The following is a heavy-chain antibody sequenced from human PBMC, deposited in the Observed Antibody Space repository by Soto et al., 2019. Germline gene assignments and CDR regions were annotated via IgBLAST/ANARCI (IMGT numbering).Heavy chain of an antibody. Sequence: EVQLLESGGGLVQPGGSLRLSCAASGFAFSSYAMSWVRQAPGKGLEWVSAISGSGGSTYYADSVKGRFTISRDNSKNTLYLQMNSLRAEDTAVYYCAKGGSHYYHYMDVWGKGTTVTVSS. V-gene: IGHV3-23*01. D-gene: IGHD3-10*01. CDR3: AKGGSHYYHYMDV. CDR1: GFAFSSYA. CDR2: ISGSGGST. J-gene: IGHJ6*03.